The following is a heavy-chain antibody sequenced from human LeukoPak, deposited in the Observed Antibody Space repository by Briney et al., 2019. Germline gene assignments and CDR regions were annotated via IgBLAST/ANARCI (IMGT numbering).Heavy chain of an antibody. V-gene: IGHV4-39*02. CDR2: IYYSGST. J-gene: IGHJ3*02. Sequence: PSETLSLTCTVSGGSISGSSYYWGWIRQPPGKGLEWIGSIYYSGSTYYNPSLKSRVTISVDTSKNQFSLKLNSVTATDTAVYYCAKDHYDYVSRDAFDIWGQGTMVTVSS. CDR3: AKDHYDYVSRDAFDI. D-gene: IGHD3-16*01. CDR1: GGSISGSSYY.